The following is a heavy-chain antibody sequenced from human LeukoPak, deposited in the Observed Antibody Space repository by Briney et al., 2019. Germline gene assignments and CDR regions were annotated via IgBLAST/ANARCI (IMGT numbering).Heavy chain of an antibody. J-gene: IGHJ4*02. CDR2: IYYSGST. V-gene: IGHV4-59*01. CDR1: GGSISSYY. D-gene: IGHD4-17*01. CDR3: ARGVDYGTFDY. Sequence: SETLSLTCTVSGGSISSYYWSWIRQPPGKGLEWIGHIYYSGSTNYNPSLKSRVTISVDTSKNQFSLKLSSVTAADTAVYYCARGVDYGTFDYWGQGTLVTVSS.